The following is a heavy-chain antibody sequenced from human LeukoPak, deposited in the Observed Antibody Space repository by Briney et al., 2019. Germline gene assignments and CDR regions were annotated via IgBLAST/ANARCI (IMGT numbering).Heavy chain of an antibody. CDR2: IYYSGST. D-gene: IGHD5-18*01. CDR3: ARDGGYSYGVDY. Sequence: SETLPLTCTVSGGSLSGYYWSWIRQPPGKGLEWIGYIYYSGSTNYNPSLKSRVTISVDTSKNQFSLKLSSVTAADTAVYYCARDGGYSYGVDYWGQGTLVTVSS. V-gene: IGHV4-59*01. J-gene: IGHJ4*02. CDR1: GGSLSGYY.